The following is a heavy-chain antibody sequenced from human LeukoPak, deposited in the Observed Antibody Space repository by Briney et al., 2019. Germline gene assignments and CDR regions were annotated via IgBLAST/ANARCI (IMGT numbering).Heavy chain of an antibody. D-gene: IGHD3-10*01. CDR1: GGSISNYY. CDR2: IYYSGTT. J-gene: IGHJ5*02. CDR3: ARDRGSGSYYNSDGNWFDP. Sequence: ASETLSLTCTVSGGSISNYYGNWIRQPPGKGLELIGYIYYSGTTNYNPSLKSRVSMSVDTSKKQFSLKLRSVTAADTAVYYCARDRGSGSYYNSDGNWFDPWGQGTLVTVSS. V-gene: IGHV4-59*12.